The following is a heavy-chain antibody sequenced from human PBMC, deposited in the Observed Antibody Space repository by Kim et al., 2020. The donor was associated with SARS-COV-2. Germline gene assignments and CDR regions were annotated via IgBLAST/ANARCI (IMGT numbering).Heavy chain of an antibody. CDR3: ASQRFEGCFDN. CDR1: GCSISSSSYY. J-gene: IGHJ5*02. Sequence: SETLTLTCTVHGCSISSSSYYWGWIRQPPGQGLEWIGSIYYCGSAYYTPSLTSRVTISVDTSKNQFSLKLSSVTAADTAVYYCASQRFEGCFDNWGQGTLVTVSS. CDR2: IYYCGSA. D-gene: IGHD3-10*01. V-gene: IGHV4-39*01.